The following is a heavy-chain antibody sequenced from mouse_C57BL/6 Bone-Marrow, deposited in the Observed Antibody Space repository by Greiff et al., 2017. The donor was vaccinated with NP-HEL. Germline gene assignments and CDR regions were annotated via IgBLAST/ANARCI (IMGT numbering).Heavy chain of an antibody. CDR2: ISSGGSYT. D-gene: IGHD3-1*01. J-gene: IGHJ1*03. Sequence: EVKLVESGGDLVKPGGSLKLSCAASGFTFSSYGMSWVRQTPDKRLEWVATISSGGSYTYYPDSVKGRFTISRDNAKNTLYLQMSSLKSEDTAMYYCARGLRKYFDVWGTGTAVTVSS. CDR1: GFTFSSYG. V-gene: IGHV5-6*02. CDR3: ARGLRKYFDV.